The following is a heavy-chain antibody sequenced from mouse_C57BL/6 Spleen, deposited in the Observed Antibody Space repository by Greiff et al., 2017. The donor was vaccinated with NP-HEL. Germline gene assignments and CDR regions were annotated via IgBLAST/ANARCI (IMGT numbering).Heavy chain of an antibody. D-gene: IGHD1-1*01. Sequence: DVKLQESGPGLVKPSQSLSLTCSVTGYSITSGYYWNWIRQFPGNKLEWMGYISYDGSNNYNPSLKNRISITRDTSKNQFFLKLNSVTTEDTATYYCARSTALITTVVDWYFDVWGTGTTVTVSS. CDR1: GYSITSGYY. J-gene: IGHJ1*03. CDR2: ISYDGSN. CDR3: ARSTALITTVVDWYFDV. V-gene: IGHV3-6*01.